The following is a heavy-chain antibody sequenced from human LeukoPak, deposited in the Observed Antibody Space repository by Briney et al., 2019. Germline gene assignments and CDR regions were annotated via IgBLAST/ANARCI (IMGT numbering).Heavy chain of an antibody. CDR1: GFTSSSYS. Sequence: PGGSLRLSCAASGFTSSSYSMNWVRQAPGKGLEWVSSISSSSSYIYYADSVKGRFTISRDNAKNSLYLQMNSLRAEDTAAYYCARGPQLSCSPNFDYWGQGTLVTVSS. V-gene: IGHV3-21*01. CDR2: ISSSSSYI. CDR3: ARGPQLSCSPNFDY. D-gene: IGHD2-15*01. J-gene: IGHJ4*02.